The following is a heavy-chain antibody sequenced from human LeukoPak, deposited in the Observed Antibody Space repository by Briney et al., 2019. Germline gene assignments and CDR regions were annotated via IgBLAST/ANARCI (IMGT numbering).Heavy chain of an antibody. CDR1: GYTFIGYY. V-gene: IGHV1-2*02. J-gene: IGHJ4*02. CDR3: ARELDLYFFDY. D-gene: IGHD3-9*01. CDR2: INPNSGGT. Sequence: GASVKVSCTASGYTFIGYYIYWVRQAPGQGLEWMGWINPNSGGTNYAQNFQGRVTMTRDTSISTAYMELSRLTSDDTAVYYCARELDLYFFDYWGQGTLVTVSS.